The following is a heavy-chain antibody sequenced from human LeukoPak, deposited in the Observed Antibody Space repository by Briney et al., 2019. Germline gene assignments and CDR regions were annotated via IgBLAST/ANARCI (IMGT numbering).Heavy chain of an antibody. CDR2: IYTSGST. CDR3: ARDNYDISTGYLNMDV. V-gene: IGHV4-4*07. Sequence: PSETLSLTCTVSGGSISSYYWSWIRQPAGKGLEWIGRIYTSGSTNYNPSLKSRVTMSVDTSKNQFSLKLSSVTAADTAVYYCARDNYDISTGYLNMDVWGKGTTVTVSS. D-gene: IGHD3-9*01. J-gene: IGHJ6*03. CDR1: GGSISSYY.